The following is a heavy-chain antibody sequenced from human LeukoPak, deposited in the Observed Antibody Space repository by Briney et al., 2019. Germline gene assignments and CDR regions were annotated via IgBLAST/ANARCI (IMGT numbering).Heavy chain of an antibody. D-gene: IGHD1-26*01. CDR1: GYTFTSYD. V-gene: IGHV1-8*03. J-gene: IGHJ6*03. Sequence: ASVKVSCKASGYTFTSYDINWVRQATGQGLEWMGWMNPNSGNTGYAQKFQGRVTITRNTSISTAYMELSSLRSEDTAVYYCAREGGSYLGYYYYYMDVWGKGTTVTVSS. CDR2: MNPNSGNT. CDR3: AREGGSYLGYYYYYMDV.